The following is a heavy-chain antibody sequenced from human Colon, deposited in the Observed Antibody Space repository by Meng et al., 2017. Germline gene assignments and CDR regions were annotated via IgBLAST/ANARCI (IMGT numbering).Heavy chain of an antibody. CDR3: AKTVMIPGVIYYFDS. J-gene: IGHJ4*02. CDR1: GGSISNITYY. V-gene: IGHV4-39*07. D-gene: IGHD3-10*01. CDR2: IYNSGST. Sequence: QAQLEESGPGLVKPSETLALTCTVSGGSISNITYYWGWIRQPPGKGLEWIGNIYNSGSTYYNPSLRGRVTISQDTSKNQFSLKLSSVTAADTAVYYCAKTVMIPGVIYYFDSWGQGTLVTVPS.